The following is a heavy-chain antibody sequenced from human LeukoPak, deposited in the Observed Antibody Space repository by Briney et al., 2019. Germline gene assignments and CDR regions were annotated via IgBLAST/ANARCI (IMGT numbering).Heavy chain of an antibody. Sequence: SETLSLTCTVSGGSISSYYWSWIRQPPGKGLEWIGYIYYSGSTNYNPSLKSRVTISVDTSKNQFSLKLSSVTAADTAMYYCARGTPDSRYYGTYYMDVWGKGTTVTISS. CDR2: IYYSGST. CDR3: ARGTPDSRYYGTYYMDV. CDR1: GGSISSYY. J-gene: IGHJ6*03. V-gene: IGHV4-59*01. D-gene: IGHD3-10*01.